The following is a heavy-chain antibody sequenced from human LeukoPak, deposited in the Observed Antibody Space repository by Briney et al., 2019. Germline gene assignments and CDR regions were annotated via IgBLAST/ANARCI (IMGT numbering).Heavy chain of an antibody. Sequence: PGGSLRLSCAASGFTFDDYAMHWVRQGPGKGLEWVSGISWNSGSIDYAESLKGRFTISRDNAKNSLYLQMNSLRPEDTAFYYCAKGTGRYWTVFDSWGRGTLVTVSS. CDR2: ISWNSGSI. CDR1: GFTFDDYA. J-gene: IGHJ4*02. D-gene: IGHD1-26*01. CDR3: AKGTGRYWTVFDS. V-gene: IGHV3-9*01.